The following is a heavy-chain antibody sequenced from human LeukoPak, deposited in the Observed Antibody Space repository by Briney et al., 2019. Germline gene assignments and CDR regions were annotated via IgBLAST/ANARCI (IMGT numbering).Heavy chain of an antibody. V-gene: IGHV4-34*01. D-gene: IGHD6-6*01. J-gene: IGHJ6*03. CDR2: INHSGST. Sequence: SETLSLTCAVYGGSFSGYYWSWIRQPPGKGLEWIGEINHSGSTNYNPSLKSRVTISVDTSKNQFSLKLSSVTAADTAVYYCARASAAARYYKTNRYYYYMDVWGKGTTVTVSS. CDR3: ARASAAARYYKTNRYYYYMDV. CDR1: GGSFSGYY.